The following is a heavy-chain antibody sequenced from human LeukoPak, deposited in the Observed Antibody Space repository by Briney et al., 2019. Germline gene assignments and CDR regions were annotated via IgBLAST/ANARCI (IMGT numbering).Heavy chain of an antibody. CDR2: IWYDGSNK. Sequence: GGSLRLSCAASGFTFSSYGMHWVRQALGKGLEWVAVIWYDGSNKYYADSVKGRFTISRDNSKNTLYLQMNSLRAEDTAVYYCAREDYGSGSYQAFDYWGQGTLVTVSS. D-gene: IGHD3-10*01. J-gene: IGHJ4*02. V-gene: IGHV3-33*01. CDR3: AREDYGSGSYQAFDY. CDR1: GFTFSSYG.